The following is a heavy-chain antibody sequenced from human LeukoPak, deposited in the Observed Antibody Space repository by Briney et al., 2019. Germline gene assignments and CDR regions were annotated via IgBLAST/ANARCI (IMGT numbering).Heavy chain of an antibody. J-gene: IGHJ4*02. V-gene: IGHV1-18*01. D-gene: IGHD4-17*01. CDR1: GYTFTSYP. CDR3: ARGYDYGDSVGDFDY. CDR2: ITTYNGNT. Sequence: AAVKLSLTSSGYTFTSYPISRVRQAPGQGLEWMGWITTYNGNTNYAQKLQGRVTMTTDTSTSTAYMDLRGLRSDDTAVYYCARGYDYGDSVGDFDYWAKETLSPVSS.